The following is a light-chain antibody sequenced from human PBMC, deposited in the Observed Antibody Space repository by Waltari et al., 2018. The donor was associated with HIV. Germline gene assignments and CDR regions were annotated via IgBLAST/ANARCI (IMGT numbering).Light chain of an antibody. Sequence: QSVLTQPPSVSGAPGQRVTISCTGSSSNLGAGYAVPWSQQLPGTAPRVLIYGNSNRPSGVPDRFSGSKSGTSASLAITGLQAEDEADYYCQSYDTSLSGSGVFGGGTKLTVL. V-gene: IGLV1-40*01. CDR3: QSYDTSLSGSGV. J-gene: IGLJ2*01. CDR1: SSNLGAGYA. CDR2: GNS.